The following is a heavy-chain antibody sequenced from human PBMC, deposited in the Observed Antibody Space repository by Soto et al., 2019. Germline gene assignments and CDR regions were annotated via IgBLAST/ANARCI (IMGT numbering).Heavy chain of an antibody. CDR3: AKAVRFLEWSYYFDY. J-gene: IGHJ4*02. Sequence: EVQLLESGGGLVQPGGSLRLSCAASGFTFSSYAMSWVRQAPGKGLEWVSGICGSGGSTYYADSVKGRFTISRDNSKNTLYLQMSSLRAEDTAVYYCAKAVRFLEWSYYFDYWGQGTLVTVSS. CDR2: ICGSGGST. CDR1: GFTFSSYA. V-gene: IGHV3-23*01. D-gene: IGHD3-3*01.